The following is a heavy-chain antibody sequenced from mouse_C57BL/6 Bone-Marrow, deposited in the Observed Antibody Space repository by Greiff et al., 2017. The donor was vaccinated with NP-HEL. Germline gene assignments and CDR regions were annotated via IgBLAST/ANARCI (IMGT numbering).Heavy chain of an antibody. V-gene: IGHV5-17*01. J-gene: IGHJ1*03. Sequence: EVKLMESGGGLVKPGGSLKLSCAASGFTFSDYGMHWVRQAPEKGLEWVAYISSGSSPIYYADTVKGRFTISRDNAKNTLFLQMTSLRSEDTAMYYCAGGGPHWYFDVWGTGTTVTVSS. CDR1: GFTFSDYG. CDR2: ISSGSSPI. CDR3: AGGGPHWYFDV.